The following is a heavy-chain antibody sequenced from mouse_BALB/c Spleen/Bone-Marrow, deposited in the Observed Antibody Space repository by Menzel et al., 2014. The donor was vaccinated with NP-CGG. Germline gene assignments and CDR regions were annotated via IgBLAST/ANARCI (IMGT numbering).Heavy chain of an antibody. J-gene: IGHJ4*01. V-gene: IGHV1S29*02. CDR2: IYPYNGGT. CDR1: GYTFTDYN. Sequence: VQLQQPGPELVKPGASVKISCKASGYTFTDYNTHWVKQSHGKSLEWIGYIYPYNGGTGYNQKFKSKATLTVDNSSSTAYMELRSLTSEDSAVYYCARLDGYYVAMDYWGQGTSVTVSS. D-gene: IGHD2-3*01. CDR3: ARLDGYYVAMDY.